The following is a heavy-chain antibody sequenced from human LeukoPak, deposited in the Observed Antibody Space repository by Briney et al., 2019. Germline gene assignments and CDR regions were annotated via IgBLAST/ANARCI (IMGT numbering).Heavy chain of an antibody. CDR2: ISSSGTTI. J-gene: IGHJ6*03. V-gene: IGHV3-11*04. Sequence: GGSLRLSCAASGFTFSDYYMSWIRQAPGKGLEWVSYISSSGTTIYYADSVKGRFTISRDNAKNSLYLQMNSLRAEDTAVYYCARLLNSGSYGYYYYYYMDVWGKGTTVTVSS. CDR3: ARLLNSGSYGYYYYYYMDV. D-gene: IGHD1-26*01. CDR1: GFTFSDYY.